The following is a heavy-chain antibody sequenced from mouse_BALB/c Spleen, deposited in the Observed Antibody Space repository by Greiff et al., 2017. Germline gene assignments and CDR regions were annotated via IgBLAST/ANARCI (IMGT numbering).Heavy chain of an antibody. CDR3: ARDYGSSYWYFDV. Sequence: EVHLVESGPELVKPGASVKMSCKASGYTFTSYVMHWVKQKPGQGLEWIGYINPYNDGTKYNEKFKGKATLTSDKSSSTAYMELSSLTSEDSAVYYCARDYGSSYWYFDVWGAGTTVTVSS. CDR2: INPYNDGT. D-gene: IGHD1-1*01. J-gene: IGHJ1*01. CDR1: GYTFTSYV. V-gene: IGHV1-14*01.